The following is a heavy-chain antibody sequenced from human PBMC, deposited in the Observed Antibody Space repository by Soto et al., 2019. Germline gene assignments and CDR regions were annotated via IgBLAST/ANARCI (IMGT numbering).Heavy chain of an antibody. J-gene: IGHJ5*02. V-gene: IGHV4-59*01. D-gene: IGHD3-3*01. CDR1: GGTISSYY. CDR2: IYYSGST. CDR3: AREGITIFGVVTNNWFDP. Sequence: SETLSLTCTVSGGTISSYYWSWIRQPPGKGLEWIGYIYYSGSTNYNPSLKSRVTISVDTSKNQFSLKLSSVTAADTAVYYCAREGITIFGVVTNNWFDPWGQGTLVTVSS.